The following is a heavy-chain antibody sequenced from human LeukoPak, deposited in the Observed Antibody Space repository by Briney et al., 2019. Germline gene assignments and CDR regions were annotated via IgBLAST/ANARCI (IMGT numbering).Heavy chain of an antibody. V-gene: IGHV4-39*01. J-gene: IGHJ3*02. CDR3: ASLIAAAPRGAFDI. Sequence: SETLSLTCTVSGGSISSSSYYWGWIRQPPGKGLEWIGSIYYSGSTYYNPSLKSRVTISVDTSKNQFSLKLSSVTAADTAVYYCASLIAAAPRGAFDIWGQGTMVPVSS. D-gene: IGHD6-13*01. CDR1: GGSISSSSYY. CDR2: IYYSGST.